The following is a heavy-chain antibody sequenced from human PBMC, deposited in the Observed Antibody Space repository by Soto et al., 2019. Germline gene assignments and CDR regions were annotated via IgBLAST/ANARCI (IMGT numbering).Heavy chain of an antibody. Sequence: SVKVSCKASGFTFTSSAVQWVRQARGQRLEWIGWIVVGSGNTNYAQKFQERVTITRDMSTSTAYMELSSLRSEDTAVYYCARGGGIVVVTAPYDHWGQGTLVTVSS. CDR2: IVVGSGNT. V-gene: IGHV1-58*01. CDR3: ARGGGIVVVTAPYDH. J-gene: IGHJ4*02. CDR1: GFTFTSSA. D-gene: IGHD2-21*02.